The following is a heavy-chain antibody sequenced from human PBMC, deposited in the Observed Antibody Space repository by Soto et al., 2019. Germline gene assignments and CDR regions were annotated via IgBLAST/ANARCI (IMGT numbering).Heavy chain of an antibody. D-gene: IGHD3-10*01. J-gene: IGHJ5*02. CDR2: INHSGST. V-gene: IGHV4-34*01. Sequence: QVQLQQWGAGLLKASETLSLTCAVYGGSFSGYYWSWIRQPPGKGLEWIGEINHSGSTNYNPSLKNRVTIAVDTSKNHFSLKLSSVTAADTAVYYCARGVVKRSRGVIWFKGWFEPRGQGTLVTVSS. CDR3: ARGVVKRSRGVIWFKGWFEP. CDR1: GGSFSGYY.